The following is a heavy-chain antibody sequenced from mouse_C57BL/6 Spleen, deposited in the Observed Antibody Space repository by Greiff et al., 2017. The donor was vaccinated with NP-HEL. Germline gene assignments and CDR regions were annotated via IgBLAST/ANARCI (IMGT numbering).Heavy chain of an antibody. D-gene: IGHD2-3*01. V-gene: IGHV1-80*01. CDR2: IYPGDGDT. J-gene: IGHJ4*01. CDR3: AREEGLLQHYYAMDY. CDR1: GYAFSSYW. Sequence: QVQLQQSGAELVKPGASVKISCKASGYAFSSYWMNWVKQRPGKGLEWIGQIYPGDGDTNYNGKFKGKATLTADKSSSTAYMQLSSLTSEDSAVYFCAREEGLLQHYYAMDYWGQGTSVTVSS.